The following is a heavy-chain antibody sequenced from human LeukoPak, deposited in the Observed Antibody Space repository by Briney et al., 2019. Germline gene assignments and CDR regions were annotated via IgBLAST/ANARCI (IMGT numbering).Heavy chain of an antibody. J-gene: IGHJ4*02. Sequence: LETLSLTCTVSGGSISSYYWSWIRQPPGKGLEWIGYIYYSGSTNYNPSLKSRVTISVDTSKNQFSLKLSSVTAADTAVYYCARRDGYNRLDYWGQGTLVTVSS. D-gene: IGHD5-24*01. CDR2: IYYSGST. V-gene: IGHV4-59*08. CDR3: ARRDGYNRLDY. CDR1: GGSISSYY.